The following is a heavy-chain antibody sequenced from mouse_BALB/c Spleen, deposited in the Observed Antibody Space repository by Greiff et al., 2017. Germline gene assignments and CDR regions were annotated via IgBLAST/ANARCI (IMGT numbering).Heavy chain of an antibody. CDR1: GFSITSDYV. CDR3: ASLGGNYAWFAY. V-gene: IGHV3-2*02. Sequence: EVQLVESGPGLVKPSQSLSFTCTVTGFSITSDYVWNWIRQFPGNKLEWMGYISYSGSTSYNPSLQSRTSITRDTSKNQFFLQLNSVTTEDTATYYCASLGGNYAWFAYWGQGTLVTVSA. CDR2: ISYSGST. D-gene: IGHD2-1*01. J-gene: IGHJ3*01.